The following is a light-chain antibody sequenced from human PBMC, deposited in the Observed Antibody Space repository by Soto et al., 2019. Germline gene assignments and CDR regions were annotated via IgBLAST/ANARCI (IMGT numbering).Light chain of an antibody. V-gene: IGKV3-20*01. CDR2: SAS. CDR1: QSVSNNY. J-gene: IGKJ1*01. Sequence: IALALSXATLSLCPRGXXXXXXXVSQSVSNNYLAWCQQEXRRGGRLLIYSASXRGTGIPDRFSGSGSATDFTLTISRLEPEDFAVYYCHQYSSSPRTFGQGTNLDI. CDR3: HQYSSSPRT.